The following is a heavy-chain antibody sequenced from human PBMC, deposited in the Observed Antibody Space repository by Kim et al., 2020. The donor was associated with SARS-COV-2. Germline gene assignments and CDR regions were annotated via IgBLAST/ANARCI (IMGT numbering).Heavy chain of an antibody. CDR3: ARNYGYGSGSFYSY. CDR1: GDSIGSYY. Sequence: SETLSLTCTVSGDSIGSYYWTWIRQPPGKGLEWIGYIYYTESTNYNPSLKSRVAISVDTSKNQFSLKLSSVTAADTAVYNCARNYGYGSGSFYSYWGQGILVTVSS. D-gene: IGHD3-10*01. CDR2: IYYTEST. J-gene: IGHJ4*02. V-gene: IGHV4-59*08.